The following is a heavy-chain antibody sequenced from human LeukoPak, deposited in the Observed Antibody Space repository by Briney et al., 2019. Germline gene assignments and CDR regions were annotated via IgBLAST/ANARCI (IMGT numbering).Heavy chain of an antibody. Sequence: SQTLSLTCTVSGGSISSGGYYWSWIRQHPGKGLEWIGYIYYSGSTYYNPSLKSRVTISVDTSKNQFSLKLSSVTAADTAVYYCAREEGTHTYYYDSSGYFDYWGQGTLVTVSS. D-gene: IGHD3-22*01. CDR1: GGSISSGGYY. V-gene: IGHV4-31*03. CDR2: IYYSGST. J-gene: IGHJ4*02. CDR3: AREEGTHTYYYDSSGYFDY.